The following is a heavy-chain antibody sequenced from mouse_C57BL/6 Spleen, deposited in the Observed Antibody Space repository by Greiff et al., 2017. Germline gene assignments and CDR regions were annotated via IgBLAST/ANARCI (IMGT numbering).Heavy chain of an antibody. V-gene: IGHV1-69*01. J-gene: IGHJ4*01. D-gene: IGHD1-1*01. CDR2: IDPSDSYT. CDR1: GYTFTSYW. Sequence: VQLQQPGAELVMPGASVKLSCKASGYTFTSYWMHWVKQRPGQGLEWIGEIDPSDSYTNYNQKFKGKSTLTVDKSSSTAYMQLSSLTSEDSAVYYCARWKAYGSSYYAMDYWGQGTSVTVSS. CDR3: ARWKAYGSSYYAMDY.